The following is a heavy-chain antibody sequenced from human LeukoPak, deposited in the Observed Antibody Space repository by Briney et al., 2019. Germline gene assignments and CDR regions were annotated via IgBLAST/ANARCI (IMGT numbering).Heavy chain of an antibody. CDR3: ARATIFGVVSVDAFDI. CDR1: GGSFSGYY. D-gene: IGHD3-3*01. CDR2: INHSGST. J-gene: IGHJ3*02. Sequence: SETLSLTCAVYGGSFSGYYWSWIRQPPGKGLEWIEEINHSGSTNYNPSLKSRVTISVDTSKNQFSLKLSSVAAADTAVYYCARATIFGVVSVDAFDIWGQGTMVTVSS. V-gene: IGHV4-34*01.